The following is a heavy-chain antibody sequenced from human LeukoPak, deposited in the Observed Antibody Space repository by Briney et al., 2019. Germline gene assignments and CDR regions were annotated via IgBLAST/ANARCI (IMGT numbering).Heavy chain of an antibody. J-gene: IGHJ1*01. V-gene: IGHV4-39*01. D-gene: IGHD3-10*01. Sequence: PSETLSLTCTVSGGSISSSGYSWGWIRQPPGKGLEWIASIYYSGSTYYNPSLKSRFTISVDPSKNQFSLKLSSVTAAHTAVYYCARHPTTMVRDYEYFQHWGQGTLVTVSS. CDR2: IYYSGST. CDR3: ARHPTTMVRDYEYFQH. CDR1: GGSISSSGYS.